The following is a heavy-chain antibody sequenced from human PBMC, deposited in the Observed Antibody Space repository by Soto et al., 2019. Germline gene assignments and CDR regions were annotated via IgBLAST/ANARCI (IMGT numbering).Heavy chain of an antibody. Sequence: PSETLSLTCTVSGGSISSYYWSWIRQPPGKGLEWIGYIYYSGSTNYNPSLKSRVTISVDTSKNQFSLKLSSVTAADTAVYYCARDTYYYDSSGDYYGMDVWGQGTTVTVSS. V-gene: IGHV4-59*01. CDR1: GGSISSYY. J-gene: IGHJ6*02. D-gene: IGHD3-22*01. CDR2: IYYSGST. CDR3: ARDTYYYDSSGDYYGMDV.